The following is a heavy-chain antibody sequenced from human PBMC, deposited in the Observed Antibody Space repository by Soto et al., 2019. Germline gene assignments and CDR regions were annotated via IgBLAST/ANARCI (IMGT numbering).Heavy chain of an antibody. CDR1: GFTFVDYA. V-gene: IGHV3-9*01. CDR3: AKEPASRYCGGDCYLGAFDI. J-gene: IGHJ3*02. Sequence: SLRLSCAASGFTFVDYAMHWVRQAPGKGLEWVSGISWNSGSIGYADSVKGRFTISRDNAKNSLYLQMNSLRAEDTALYYCAKEPASRYCGGDCYLGAFDIWGQGTMVTVSS. D-gene: IGHD2-21*01. CDR2: ISWNSGSI.